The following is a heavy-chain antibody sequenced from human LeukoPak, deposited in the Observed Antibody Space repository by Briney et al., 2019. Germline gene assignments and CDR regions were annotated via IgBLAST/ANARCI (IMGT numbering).Heavy chain of an antibody. CDR3: ARHLRYSGYDSEAPNWFDP. V-gene: IGHV4-61*08. J-gene: IGHJ5*02. CDR1: GGSISSGGYY. CDR2: IYYSGST. D-gene: IGHD5-12*01. Sequence: SETLSLTCTVSGGSISSGGYYWSWIRQPPGKGLEWIGYIYYSGSTNYNPSLKSRVTISVDTSKNQFSLKLSSVTAADTAVYYCARHLRYSGYDSEAPNWFDPWGQGTLVTVSS.